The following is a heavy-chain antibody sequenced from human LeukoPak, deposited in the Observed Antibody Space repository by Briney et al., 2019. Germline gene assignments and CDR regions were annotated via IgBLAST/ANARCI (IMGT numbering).Heavy chain of an antibody. V-gene: IGHV4-4*09. Sequence: PSETLSLTCTVSGGSLSSYYWTWIRQPPGKGLEYIGFISTSGSTNYDPPLKSRVTLSIDTSKNQFSLRLSSVTAADTAVYYCARRRQYYDSSGHYCYFDYWGQGTLVTVSS. J-gene: IGHJ4*02. CDR1: GGSLSSYY. D-gene: IGHD3-22*01. CDR2: ISTSGST. CDR3: ARRRQYYDSSGHYCYFDY.